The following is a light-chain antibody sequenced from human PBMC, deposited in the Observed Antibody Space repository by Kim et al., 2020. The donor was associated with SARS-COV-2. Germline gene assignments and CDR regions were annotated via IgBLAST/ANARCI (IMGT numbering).Light chain of an antibody. V-gene: IGKV3D-15*01. Sequence: SPGERPPLACRPSRSVSTDLPWPQQKSGQPPRLLIYGASTRATGIPARFSGSGSGTEFTLTISGLQSEDLAVYYCQQYKNWPPITFGQGTRLEIK. CDR2: GAS. J-gene: IGKJ5*01. CDR1: RSVSTD. CDR3: QQYKNWPPIT.